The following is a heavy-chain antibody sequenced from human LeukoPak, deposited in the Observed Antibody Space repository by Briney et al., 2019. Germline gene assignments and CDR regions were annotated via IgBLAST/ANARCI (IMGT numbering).Heavy chain of an antibody. Sequence: TLSLTCTVSGGSISSGGYYWSWIRQHPGKGLEWIGYIYYSGSTYYNPSLKSRLTISVDTSKHQFSLKLTSATAAATAVYYCARTSWEVVPAAIGDAYYYYYMDVWGKGTTVTVSS. CDR2: IYYSGST. CDR1: GGSISSGGYY. V-gene: IGHV4-31*03. CDR3: ARTSWEVVPAAIGDAYYYYYMDV. D-gene: IGHD2-2*01. J-gene: IGHJ6*03.